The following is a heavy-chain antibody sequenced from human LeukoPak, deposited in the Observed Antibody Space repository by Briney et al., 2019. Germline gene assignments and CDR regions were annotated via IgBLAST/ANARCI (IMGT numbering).Heavy chain of an antibody. CDR1: GFTFSSYA. Sequence: GGSLRLSCAASGFTFSSYAMSWVRQAPGKGLEWVSIISGSDDTTYYADSVKGRFTISRDNSKNTLYLQMNSLRADDTAVYYCARDLAVAGTVDYWGQGTLVTVSS. CDR2: ISGSDDTT. D-gene: IGHD6-19*01. J-gene: IGHJ4*02. CDR3: ARDLAVAGTVDY. V-gene: IGHV3-23*01.